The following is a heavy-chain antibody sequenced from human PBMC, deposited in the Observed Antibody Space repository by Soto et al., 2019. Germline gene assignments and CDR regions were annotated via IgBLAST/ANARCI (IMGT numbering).Heavy chain of an antibody. D-gene: IGHD3-3*01. CDR3: ASVPYYDFWSGSFDY. CDR2: ITPIFGTA. Sequence: SVKVSCKASGGTFSSYAISWVRQAPGQGLEWMGGITPIFGTANYAQKFQGRVTITADESTSTAYMELSSLRSEDTAVYYCASVPYYDFWSGSFDYWDQGTLVTVSS. CDR1: GGTFSSYA. V-gene: IGHV1-69*13. J-gene: IGHJ4*02.